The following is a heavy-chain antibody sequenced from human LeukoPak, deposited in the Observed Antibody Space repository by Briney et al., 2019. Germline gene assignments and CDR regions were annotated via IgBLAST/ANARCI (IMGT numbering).Heavy chain of an antibody. Sequence: GGSLRLSCAGSGFTFSSNALSWVRQAPGKGLEWVSAISTSGGNTYYADSVRGRFTISRDNSKNTLYLQRNTLRAEDTAVYYCATTKQARRYFDYWGQGTLVTVSS. CDR1: GFTFSSNA. D-gene: IGHD1-1*01. J-gene: IGHJ4*02. V-gene: IGHV3-23*01. CDR2: ISTSGGNT. CDR3: ATTKQARRYFDY.